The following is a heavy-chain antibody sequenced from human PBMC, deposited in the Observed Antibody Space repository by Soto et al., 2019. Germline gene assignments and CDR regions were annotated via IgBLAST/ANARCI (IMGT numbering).Heavy chain of an antibody. CDR2: IYYSGST. CDR1: GGSISSGGYY. CDR3: ARSRWAVAGPFDY. Sequence: QVQLQESGPGLVKPSQTLSLTCTVSGGSISSGGYYWSWIRQHPGKGLEWIGYIYYSGSTYYNPSLRSRVTIAVDTAKNQFSLKLSSVTAADTAVYYCARSRWAVAGPFDYWGQGTLVTVSS. J-gene: IGHJ4*02. V-gene: IGHV4-31*03. D-gene: IGHD6-19*01.